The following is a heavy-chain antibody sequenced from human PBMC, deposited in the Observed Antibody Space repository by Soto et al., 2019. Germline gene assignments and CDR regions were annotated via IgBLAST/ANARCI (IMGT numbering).Heavy chain of an antibody. J-gene: IGHJ6*02. V-gene: IGHV1-69*01. Sequence: QVQLVQSGAEVKKPGSSVKVSCKASGGTFSSYAISWVRQAPGQGLEWMGGVIPSSRTANYAQKFQGRVTITADESTSSAYMELSSLRSEDTAVYYCARSQGSSTSLEIYYYYYYGMDVWGQGTTVTVSS. D-gene: IGHD2-2*01. CDR2: VIPSSRTA. CDR3: ARSQGSSTSLEIYYYYYYGMDV. CDR1: GGTFSSYA.